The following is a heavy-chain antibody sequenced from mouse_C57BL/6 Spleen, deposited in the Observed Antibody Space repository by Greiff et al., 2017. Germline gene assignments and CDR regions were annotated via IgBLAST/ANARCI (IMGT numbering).Heavy chain of an antibody. CDR3: ARSGLLNNFDV. CDR2: IYPGDGDT. D-gene: IGHD2-1*01. V-gene: IGHV1-80*01. CDR1: GYAFSSYW. Sequence: VQLQQSGAELVKPGASVKISCKASGYAFSSYWMNWVKQRPGKGLEWIGKIYPGDGDTNYNGKFKGKATLTADKSSSTAYMQLSRLTSEDSAVXFCARSGLLNNFDVWGTGTTVTVSS. J-gene: IGHJ1*03.